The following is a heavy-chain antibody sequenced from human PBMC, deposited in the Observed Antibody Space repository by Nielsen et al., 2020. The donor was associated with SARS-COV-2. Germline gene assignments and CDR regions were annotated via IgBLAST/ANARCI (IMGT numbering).Heavy chain of an antibody. Sequence: GESLKISCAASGFTFSSYSMNWVRQAPGKGLEWVSSISSSSSYIYYADSVKGRFTISRDNAKNSLYLQMNSLRAEDTAVYYCARDAEGYSSSWYSGYYYYYGMDVWGQGTTVTVSS. D-gene: IGHD6-13*01. V-gene: IGHV3-21*01. CDR3: ARDAEGYSSSWYSGYYYYYGMDV. J-gene: IGHJ6*02. CDR2: ISSSSSYI. CDR1: GFTFSSYS.